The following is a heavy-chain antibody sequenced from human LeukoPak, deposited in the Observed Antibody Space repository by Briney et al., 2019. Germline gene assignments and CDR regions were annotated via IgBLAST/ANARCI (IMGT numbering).Heavy chain of an antibody. CDR2: IYYSGST. J-gene: IGHJ6*02. CDR3: ARDDRGYSGYYYYGMDV. Sequence: SETLSLTCTVSGGSISSGGYYWSWIRQPPGKGLEWIGYIYYSGSTYYNPSLKSRVTISVDTSKNQFSLKLSSVTAADTAVYYCARDDRGYSGYYYYGMDVWGQGTTVTVSS. V-gene: IGHV4-30-4*02. CDR1: GGSISSGGYY. D-gene: IGHD5-12*01.